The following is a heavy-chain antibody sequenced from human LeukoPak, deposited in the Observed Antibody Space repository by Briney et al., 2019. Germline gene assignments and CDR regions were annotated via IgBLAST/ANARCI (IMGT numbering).Heavy chain of an antibody. Sequence: PGGSLRLSCAASGFTFGSYAMHWVRQAPGKGLDYVSAISSNGGSTYYANSVKGRFTISRDNSKNTLYLQMGSLRAEDMAVYYCARDRGQRRAAYDWYFDLWGRGTLVTVSS. CDR3: ARDRGQRRAAYDWYFDL. V-gene: IGHV3-64*01. J-gene: IGHJ2*01. CDR2: ISSNGGST. CDR1: GFTFGSYA. D-gene: IGHD2-15*01.